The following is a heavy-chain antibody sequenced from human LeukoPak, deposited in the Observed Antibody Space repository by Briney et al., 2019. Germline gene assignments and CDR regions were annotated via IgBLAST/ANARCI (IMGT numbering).Heavy chain of an antibody. V-gene: IGHV3-33*01. CDR1: GFIFSSYG. CDR3: ARDTFYSSGVYGLDV. CDR2: IYYDGSNK. Sequence: GGSLRLSCAASGFIFSSYGMHWVRQAPGKGVEWVAVIYYDGSNKYYADSVMGRFTISRGNSKNTLFLQMSILRAEDTAVYYCARDTFYSSGVYGLDVWGQGTTVTVSS. J-gene: IGHJ6*02. D-gene: IGHD3-22*01.